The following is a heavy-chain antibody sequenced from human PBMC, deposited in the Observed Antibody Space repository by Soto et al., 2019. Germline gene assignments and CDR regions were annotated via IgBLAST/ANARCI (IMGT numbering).Heavy chain of an antibody. J-gene: IGHJ3*01. CDR1: GGTFSTSG. V-gene: IGHV1-69*01. Sequence: QVHLVQSGAEMKKPGSSVRVSCEASGGTFSTSGFGWVRQAPGQGLEWMGGIIPIFGASNYAPQFQGRITISAEESTSTAYVEMSGLNSADTATYSFARVPRSGWAHDAFDVWGRGTVIIVSS. CDR3: ARVPRSGWAHDAFDV. CDR2: IIPIFGAS. D-gene: IGHD3-22*01.